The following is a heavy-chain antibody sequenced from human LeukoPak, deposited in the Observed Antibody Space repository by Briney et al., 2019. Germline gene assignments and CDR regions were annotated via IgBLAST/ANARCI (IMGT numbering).Heavy chain of an antibody. CDR1: GYTFTGYY. J-gene: IGHJ4*02. CDR2: INPNSGGT. D-gene: IGHD3-22*01. V-gene: IGHV1-2*02. CDR3: ARGDQRYYHDSSGSSDY. Sequence: ASAKVSCKASGYTFTGYYMHWVRQAPGQGLEWMGWINPNSGGTNYAQKFQGRVTMTRDTSISTAYMELSRLRSDDTAVYYCARGDQRYYHDSSGSSDYWGQGTLVTVSS.